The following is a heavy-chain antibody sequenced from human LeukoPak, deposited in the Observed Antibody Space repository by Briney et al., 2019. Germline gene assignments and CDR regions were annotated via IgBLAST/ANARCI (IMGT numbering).Heavy chain of an antibody. CDR3: ARIGDTAMAYAFDI. V-gene: IGHV4-34*01. Sequence: SETLSLTCAVYGGSFSGYYWSWIRQPPGKGLEWIGEINYSGSTNYNPSLKSRVTISVDTSKNQFSLKLSSVTAADTAVYYCARIGDTAMAYAFDIWGQGTMVTVSS. J-gene: IGHJ3*02. CDR1: GGSFSGYY. D-gene: IGHD5-18*01. CDR2: INYSGST.